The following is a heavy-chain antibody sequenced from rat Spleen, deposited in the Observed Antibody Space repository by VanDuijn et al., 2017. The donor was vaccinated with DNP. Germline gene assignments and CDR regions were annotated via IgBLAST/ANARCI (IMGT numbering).Heavy chain of an antibody. CDR1: GFTFSNYY. V-gene: IGHV5S11*01. Sequence: EVQLVESGGGLVQPGRSMKLSCAASGFTFSNYYMAWVRQAPTKGLEWVAAISTGGGNTYYRDSVKGRFTISRDNAKSTLYLQMDSLRSEETATEYCGKAGGYSPYWYFDFWGRGTMVTVAS. D-gene: IGHD1-11*01. J-gene: IGHJ1*01. CDR2: ISTGGGNT. CDR3: GKAGGYSPYWYFDF.